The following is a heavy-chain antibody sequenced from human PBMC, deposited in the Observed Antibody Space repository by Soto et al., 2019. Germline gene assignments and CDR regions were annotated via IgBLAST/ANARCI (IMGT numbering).Heavy chain of an antibody. CDR1: GGTFSSYA. CDR3: ARGTEGSYYGMDV. CDR2: ITPIFGTA. Sequence: ASVKLSCTASGGTFSSYAISWVRQAPGQGLEWMGGITPIFGTANYAQKFQGRVTITADESTSTAYMELSSLRSEDTAVYYCARGTEGSYYGMDVWGQGTTVTVSS. D-gene: IGHD3-10*01. J-gene: IGHJ6*02. V-gene: IGHV1-69*13.